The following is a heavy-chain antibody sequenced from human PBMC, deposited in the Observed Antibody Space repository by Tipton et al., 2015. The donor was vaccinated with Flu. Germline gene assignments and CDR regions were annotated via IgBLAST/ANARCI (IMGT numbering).Heavy chain of an antibody. J-gene: IGHJ6*02. CDR3: ARGASDFWSGYYPGYYSYGMDV. CDR1: GFTVSSNY. Sequence: SLRLSCAASGFTVSSNYMSWVRQAPGKGLEWVSVIYSGGSTYYADSVKGRFTISRDNSKNTLYLQMNSLRAEDTAVYYCARGASDFWSGYYPGYYSYGMDVWGQGTTVTVSS. CDR2: IYSGGST. V-gene: IGHV3-53*01. D-gene: IGHD3-3*01.